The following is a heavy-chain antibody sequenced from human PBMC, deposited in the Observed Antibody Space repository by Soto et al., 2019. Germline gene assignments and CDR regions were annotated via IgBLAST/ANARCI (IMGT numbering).Heavy chain of an antibody. J-gene: IGHJ6*02. Sequence: GGSLRLSCAASGFTFSSYAMSWVRQAPGKGLEWVSAISGSGGSTYYADSVKGRFTISRDNSKNTLYLQMNSLRAEDTAVYYCGKIQRGATVTFYYGMDVWGQGTTVTVSS. CDR3: GKIQRGATVTFYYGMDV. D-gene: IGHD4-17*01. CDR1: GFTFSSYA. V-gene: IGHV3-23*01. CDR2: ISGSGGST.